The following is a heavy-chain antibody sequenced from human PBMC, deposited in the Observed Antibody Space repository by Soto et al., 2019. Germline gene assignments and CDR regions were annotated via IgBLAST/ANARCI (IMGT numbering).Heavy chain of an antibody. CDR3: TRPAGGSSWYEVWFDP. V-gene: IGHV3-73*01. Sequence: EVQLVESGGGLVQPGGTLKLSCAASGFTFSDSAMHWVRQASGKGLEWVGRIRSKTNGYATAYAASVKGRFTISRDDSKITAYLQMNSLKTEDTAMYYCTRPAGGSSWYEVWFDPWGQGTLVTVSS. J-gene: IGHJ5*02. CDR1: GFTFSDSA. D-gene: IGHD6-13*01. CDR2: IRSKTNGYAT.